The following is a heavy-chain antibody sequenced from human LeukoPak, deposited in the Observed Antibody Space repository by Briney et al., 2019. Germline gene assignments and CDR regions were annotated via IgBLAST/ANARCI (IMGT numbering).Heavy chain of an antibody. D-gene: IGHD2-15*01. CDR3: ARALGYCSGGSCYYGY. Sequence: PSETLSLTCAVYGGSFSGYYWSWIRQPPGKGLEWIGEINHSGSTNYNPSLKSRVTISVDTSKNQFSLKLSSVTAADTAVYYCARALGYCSGGSCYYGYWGQGTLVTVPS. CDR2: INHSGST. CDR1: GGSFSGYY. J-gene: IGHJ4*02. V-gene: IGHV4-34*01.